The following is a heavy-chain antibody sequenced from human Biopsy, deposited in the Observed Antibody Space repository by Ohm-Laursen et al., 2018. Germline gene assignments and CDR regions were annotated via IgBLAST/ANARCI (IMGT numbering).Heavy chain of an antibody. CDR1: GFSFANTD. CDR3: TKNTQWEGSGYLDAFHI. Sequence: SLRLSCTASGFSFANTDMHWVWQGPGKGLEWVAGISWSSDSITYAKSVTGRFTISRDNGENSLYLQMNSLRPEDTALYYCTKNTQWEGSGYLDAFHIWGHGAMVTVSS. V-gene: IGHV3-9*01. D-gene: IGHD3-22*01. J-gene: IGHJ3*02. CDR2: ISWSSDSI.